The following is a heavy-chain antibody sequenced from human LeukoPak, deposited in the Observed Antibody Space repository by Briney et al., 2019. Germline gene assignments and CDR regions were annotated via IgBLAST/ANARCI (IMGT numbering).Heavy chain of an antibody. CDR3: ARDPSPVYYYDSSGYYDY. D-gene: IGHD3-22*01. J-gene: IGHJ4*02. V-gene: IGHV4-61*01. Sequence: PSETLSLTCTVSGGSVSSGSYYWSWIRQPPGKGLEWIGYIYYSGSTNYNPSLESRVTISVDTSKNQFSLKLSSVTAADTAVYYCARDPSPVYYYDSSGYYDYWGQGTLVTVSS. CDR2: IYYSGST. CDR1: GGSVSSGSYY.